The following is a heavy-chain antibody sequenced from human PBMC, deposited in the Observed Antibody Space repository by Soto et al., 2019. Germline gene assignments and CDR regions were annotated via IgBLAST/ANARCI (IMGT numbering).Heavy chain of an antibody. D-gene: IGHD3-10*01. Sequence: SETLSLTCSVSGGSINSYGWSWIRQPAGKGLEWVGRVYSTGTTDNNPSLNSGATMSVETSNNQFSLKRTSVTAAVTAVYYCARDIRSYAYGESYGGQGIQLTV. J-gene: IGHJ4*02. V-gene: IGHV4-4*07. CDR2: VYSTGTT. CDR1: GGSINSYG. CDR3: ARDIRSYAYGESY.